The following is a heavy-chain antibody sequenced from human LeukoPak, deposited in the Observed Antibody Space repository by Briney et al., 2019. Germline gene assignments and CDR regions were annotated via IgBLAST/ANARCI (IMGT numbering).Heavy chain of an antibody. Sequence: SGTLSLTCAVSGGSISSSNWWSWVRQPPGKGLEWIGEINHSGSTNYNPSLKSRVTISVDTSKNQFSLKLSSVTAADTAVYYCASGRVYYGGNSKFDYWGQGTLVTVSS. CDR3: ASGRVYYGGNSKFDY. CDR1: GGSISSSNW. J-gene: IGHJ4*02. V-gene: IGHV4-4*02. D-gene: IGHD4-23*01. CDR2: INHSGST.